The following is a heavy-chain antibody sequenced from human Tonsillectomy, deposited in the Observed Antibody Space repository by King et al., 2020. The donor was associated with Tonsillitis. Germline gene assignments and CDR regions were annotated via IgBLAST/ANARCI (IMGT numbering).Heavy chain of an antibody. D-gene: IGHD2-15*01. CDR2: IYNSGST. Sequence: VQLQESGPGLVKPSETLSLTCTVSGGSISSYYWSWIRQPPGKGLEWIGYIYNSGSTHYNASLKSRVPISVDTSKNLFSLKLSSVTAADTAVYYCARITPGYCTGGSCQSSSFFDNWGQGTLVTVSS. V-gene: IGHV4-59*01. J-gene: IGHJ4*02. CDR3: ARITPGYCTGGSCQSSSFFDN. CDR1: GGSISSYY.